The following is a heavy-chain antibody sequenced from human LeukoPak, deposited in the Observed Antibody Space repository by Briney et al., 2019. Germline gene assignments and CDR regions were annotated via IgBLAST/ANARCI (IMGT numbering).Heavy chain of an antibody. CDR1: AFTFSSYG. Sequence: PGGSLRLSCAASAFTFSSYGVHWVRQAPGKGLEWVAFIRYDGSNKYYADSVKGRFTISRDNSKNTLYLQMNSLRAEDTAVYYCAGVPPLDIVVVVAATRAIDYWGQGTLVTVSS. D-gene: IGHD2-15*01. CDR2: IRYDGSNK. V-gene: IGHV3-30*02. J-gene: IGHJ4*02. CDR3: AGVPPLDIVVVVAATRAIDY.